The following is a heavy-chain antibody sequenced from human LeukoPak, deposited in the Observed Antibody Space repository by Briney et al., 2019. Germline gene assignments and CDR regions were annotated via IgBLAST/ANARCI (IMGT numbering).Heavy chain of an antibody. CDR2: INAGDGNT. J-gene: IGHJ5*02. CDR1: GYTFITFA. D-gene: IGHD1-26*01. V-gene: IGHV1-3*01. CDR3: ARASGSHDWFDP. Sequence: ASVKVSCKASGYTFITFAMNWVRQAPGQRLEWIGWINAGDGNTKYAQKFQGRVTITRDTSASTAYMELSSLRSEDTAVYYCARASGSHDWFDPWGQGTLVTVSS.